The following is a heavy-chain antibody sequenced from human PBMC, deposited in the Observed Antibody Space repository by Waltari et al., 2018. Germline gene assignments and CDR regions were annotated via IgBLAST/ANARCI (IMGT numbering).Heavy chain of an antibody. CDR2: ISGRGGRT. D-gene: IGHD3-16*01. CDR3: AKSQGYGFDY. J-gene: IGHJ4*02. V-gene: IGHV3-23*04. CDR1: GFTFSSYA. Sequence: EVQLVESGGGLVQPGGSLRLSCAASGFTFSSYAMSWVRQAPGKGLEWVSAISGRGGRTYYADSGKGRFTIDRDNSKNTLYLQMNILRAEDTAVYYGAKSQGYGFDYWGQGTLVTVSS.